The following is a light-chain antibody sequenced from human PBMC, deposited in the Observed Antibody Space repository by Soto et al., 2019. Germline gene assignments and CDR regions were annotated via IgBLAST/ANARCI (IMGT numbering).Light chain of an antibody. CDR3: QHYNNWPWT. Sequence: IALPQSPTTGAVSPGDRVTLSCLASQNIYSNLGWYQQRPGQAPRLIIYRASARPTGIPARFSGSGSGTQFTLTISSLQSEDSALYYCQHYNNWPWTFGQGTKVDIK. J-gene: IGKJ1*01. V-gene: IGKV3-15*01. CDR1: QNIYSN. CDR2: RAS.